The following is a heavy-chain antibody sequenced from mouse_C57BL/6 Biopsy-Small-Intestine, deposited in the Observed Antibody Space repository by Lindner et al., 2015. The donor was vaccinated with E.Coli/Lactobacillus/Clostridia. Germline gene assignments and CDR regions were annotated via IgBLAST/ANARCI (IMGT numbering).Heavy chain of an antibody. CDR2: INAGNGNT. V-gene: IGHV1-4*01. CDR1: GYTFTSYA. J-gene: IGHJ4*01. CDR3: ARDYPSYGSGNYSPFDY. D-gene: IGHD2-2*01. Sequence: SVKVSCKASGYTFTSYAMHWVRQAPGQRLEWMGCINAGNGNTKYSLKFQGRVSITRDTSASTAYMDLSSLRSEDTAVYYCARDYPSYGSGNYSPFDYWGQGTLVTVSS.